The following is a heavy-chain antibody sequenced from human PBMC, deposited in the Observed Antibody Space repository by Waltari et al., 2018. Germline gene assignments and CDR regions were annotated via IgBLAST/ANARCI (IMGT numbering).Heavy chain of an antibody. CDR3: ASTTYYFDY. D-gene: IGHD2-2*01. V-gene: IGHV4-34*01. CDR1: GGSFSGSY. Sequence: QVQLQQWGAGLLKPSETLSLTCAVYGGSFSGSYWSWIRQPPGKGLEWIGEINHSGSTNYNPSLKSRVTISVDTSKNQFSLKLSSVTAADTAVYFCASTTYYFDYWGQGTLVTVSS. J-gene: IGHJ4*02. CDR2: INHSGST.